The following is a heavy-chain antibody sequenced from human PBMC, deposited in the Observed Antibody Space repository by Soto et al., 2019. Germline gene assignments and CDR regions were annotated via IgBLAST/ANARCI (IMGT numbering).Heavy chain of an antibody. CDR1: GFIADDYA. V-gene: IGHV3-9*02. J-gene: IGHJ4*02. CDR2: ISSNSATI. D-gene: IGHD4-17*01. Sequence: EVQLVESGGGLVQPGRSLSLSCVASGFIADDYAMHWVRQAPGKGLEWVSGISSNSATINYADSVKGRFTISRDNAKNFLFLQMHSLRTEATAFYYCVKDMKWGGMTTIHYFDSWGQGTLVTVSS. CDR3: VKDMKWGGMTTIHYFDS.